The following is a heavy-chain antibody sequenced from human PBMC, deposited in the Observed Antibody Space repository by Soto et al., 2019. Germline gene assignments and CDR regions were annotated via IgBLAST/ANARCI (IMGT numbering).Heavy chain of an antibody. D-gene: IGHD3-22*01. CDR2: ISAYNGNT. J-gene: IGHJ3*02. CDR1: GYTFTSYG. V-gene: IGHV1-18*01. CDR3: ARDHDMEGYYDSSDAFDI. Sequence: ASVKVSCKASGYTFTSYGISWVRQAPGQGLEWMGWISAYNGNTNYAQKLQGRVTMTTDTSTSTAYMELRSLRSDGTAVYYCARDHDMEGYYDSSDAFDIWGQGTMVTVSS.